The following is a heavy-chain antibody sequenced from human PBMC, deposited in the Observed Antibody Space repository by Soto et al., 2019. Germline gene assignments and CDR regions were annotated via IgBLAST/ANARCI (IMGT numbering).Heavy chain of an antibody. D-gene: IGHD3-3*01. Sequence: QITLKESGPTLVKPTQTLTLTCTFSGFSLSTSGVGVGWIRQPPGKTLEWLALIYWNDDKRYSPSLKDRLTITTHTSQNPVVLTTTIMDPVDTATYYCAHVRRYNFWSGSYSSAWYFDLWGRGTLVTVSS. CDR3: AHVRRYNFWSGSYSSAWYFDL. CDR1: GFSLSTSGVG. J-gene: IGHJ2*01. CDR2: IYWNDDK. V-gene: IGHV2-5*01.